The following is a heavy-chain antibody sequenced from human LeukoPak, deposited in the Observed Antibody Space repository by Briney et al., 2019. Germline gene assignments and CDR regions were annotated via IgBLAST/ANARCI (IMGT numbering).Heavy chain of an antibody. CDR3: AKAKGYFDWLFEGNYFDY. Sequence: PGGSLRLSCAASGFTFGTSAMSWVRQAPGNGLEWVSGISGSGGSTNYADSVKGRFTISRDNSKNPLYLQMNSLRAEDTAVYYCAKAKGYFDWLFEGNYFDYWGQGTLVTVSS. J-gene: IGHJ4*02. CDR1: GFTFGTSA. CDR2: ISGSGGST. D-gene: IGHD3-9*01. V-gene: IGHV3-23*01.